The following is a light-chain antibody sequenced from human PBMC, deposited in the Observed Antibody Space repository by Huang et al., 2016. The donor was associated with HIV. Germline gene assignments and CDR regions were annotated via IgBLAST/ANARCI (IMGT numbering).Light chain of an antibody. CDR2: GAS. V-gene: IGKV3-15*01. CDR3: QQYNNWPPVT. Sequence: EIVMTQSPATLSVSPGESTPLSCRASQTVSSNLAWYQQPPGQAPRLRIYGASTRATGIAARFSGSGSGTEFTLTISSLQSEDFAVYYCQQYNNWPPVTFGQGTKLEIK. J-gene: IGKJ2*01. CDR1: QTVSSN.